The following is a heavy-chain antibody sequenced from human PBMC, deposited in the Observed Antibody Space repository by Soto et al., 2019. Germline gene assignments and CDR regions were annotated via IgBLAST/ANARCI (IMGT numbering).Heavy chain of an antibody. V-gene: IGHV4-34*01. J-gene: IGHJ4*02. CDR1: GGSFSGYY. Sequence: QVQLQQWGAGLLKPSETLSLTCAVYGGSFSGYYWSWIRQPPGKGREWIGEINHSGSTNYNPSLISRVTISGDTSKNQFSLKLSSVTAADTAVYYCATSGGRSGYSYGFHVWGQGTLVTVSS. CDR2: INHSGST. D-gene: IGHD5-18*01. CDR3: ATSGGRSGYSYGFHV.